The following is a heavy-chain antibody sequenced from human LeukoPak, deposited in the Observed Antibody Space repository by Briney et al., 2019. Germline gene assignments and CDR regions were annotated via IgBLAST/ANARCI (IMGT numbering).Heavy chain of an antibody. V-gene: IGHV4-61*02. CDR3: ARGRASSRFPYYYYYMDV. J-gene: IGHJ6*03. D-gene: IGHD3-10*01. CDR1: GGSISSGSYY. CDR2: MYTSGST. Sequence: PSQTLSLTCTVSGGSISSGSYYWSWIRQPAGKGLEWIGRMYTSGSTNYNPSLKSRVTISVDTSKNQFSLKLSSVTAADTAVYYCARGRASSRFPYYYYYMDVWGKGTTVTVSS.